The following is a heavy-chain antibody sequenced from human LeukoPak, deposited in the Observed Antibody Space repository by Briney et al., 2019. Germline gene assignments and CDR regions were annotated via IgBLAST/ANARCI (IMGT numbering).Heavy chain of an antibody. CDR1: GGTFSSYV. D-gene: IGHD4-17*01. Sequence: SVKVSCKASGGTFSSYVISWVRQAPGQGLEWMGGIIPIFGSANYAQKFRGRVTITADEFTSTAYMELSSLTSEDTAVYYCASPGDGDYRGGGFWGQGTLVTASS. V-gene: IGHV1-69*13. CDR3: ASPGDGDYRGGGF. CDR2: IIPIFGSA. J-gene: IGHJ4*02.